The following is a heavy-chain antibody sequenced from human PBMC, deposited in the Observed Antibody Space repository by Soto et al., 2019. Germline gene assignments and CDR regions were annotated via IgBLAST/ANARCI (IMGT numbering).Heavy chain of an antibody. CDR3: ARDPERSLQSGRAFAI. D-gene: IGHD3-10*01. CDR1: GGTFSGYA. V-gene: IGHV1-69*06. Sequence: SGKVSNAASGGTFSGYAISWVRQAPGQGLEWMGGIIPIFGTANYAQKFQGRVTITADKSTSTAYMELSSLRSEDTAVYYRARDPERSLQSGRAFAIWRQGRM. J-gene: IGHJ3*02. CDR2: IIPIFGTA.